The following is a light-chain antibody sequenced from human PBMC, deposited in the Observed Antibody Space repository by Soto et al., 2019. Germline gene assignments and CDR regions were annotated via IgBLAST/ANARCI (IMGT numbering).Light chain of an antibody. J-gene: IGKJ4*01. CDR2: DAS. Sequence: EKVMKQSPAALSVSTGERVTLSCRASQSVSSNYFAWYQQKPGQAPRLLIYDASSRATGIPDRFSGGGSGTEFSLTISRLEPEDFGVYYCQYYGGSSFTFGGGTKV. V-gene: IGKV3-20*01. CDR3: QYYGGSSFT. CDR1: QSVSSNY.